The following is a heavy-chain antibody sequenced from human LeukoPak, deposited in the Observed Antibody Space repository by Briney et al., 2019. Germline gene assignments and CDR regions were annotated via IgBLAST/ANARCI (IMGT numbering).Heavy chain of an antibody. J-gene: IGHJ4*02. Sequence: PGGSLRLSCAASGFTFSSYAMSWVRQAPGKGLEWVSAISGSGGSTYYADSVMGRFTISRDNSKNTLYLQMNSLRAEDTAVYYCAKATYYYDSGGYWGQGTLVTVSS. D-gene: IGHD3-22*01. CDR3: AKATYYYDSGGY. V-gene: IGHV3-23*01. CDR1: GFTFSSYA. CDR2: ISGSGGST.